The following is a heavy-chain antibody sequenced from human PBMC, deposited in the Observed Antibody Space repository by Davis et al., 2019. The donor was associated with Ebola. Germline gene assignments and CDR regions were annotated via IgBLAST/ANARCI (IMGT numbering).Heavy chain of an antibody. Sequence: GESLKISCAASGFTFSNSAMNWVRQAPGKGPEWVSSISGSGASTYYADSVKGRFTISRDNSEDTLFLQMNSLRVEDTAMYYCAKGNYDSSGYWGYWFDPWGQGILVTVSS. CDR1: GFTFSNSA. CDR3: AKGNYDSSGYWGYWFDP. V-gene: IGHV3-23*01. D-gene: IGHD3-22*01. J-gene: IGHJ5*02. CDR2: ISGSGAST.